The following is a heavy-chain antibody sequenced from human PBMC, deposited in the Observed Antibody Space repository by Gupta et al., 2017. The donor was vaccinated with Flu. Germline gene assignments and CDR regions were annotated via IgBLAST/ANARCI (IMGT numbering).Heavy chain of an antibody. D-gene: IGHD1-1*01. CDR3: ARDGGGARTIIVDL. J-gene: IGHJ5*02. V-gene: IGHV1-18*01. CDR1: GYTFVNYG. CDR2: ISPYNGNT. Sequence: QVQLVQSGTEVKKPGASVNVSCRISGYTFVNYGISWLRQAPGQGPEWMGWISPYNGNTKYEQKVQGRVTMTTETSTTTAYMELRSLSSDDTAVYYCARDGGGARTIIVDLGGQGTLVTVSS.